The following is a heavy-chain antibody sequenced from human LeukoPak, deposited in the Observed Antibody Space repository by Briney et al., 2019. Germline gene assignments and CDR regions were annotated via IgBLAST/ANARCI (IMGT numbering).Heavy chain of an antibody. Sequence: PGGSLRLSCAASGFTFSSYGMHWVRQAPGKGLEWVAFIRYDGSNKYYADSVKDRFTISRDNSKNTLYLQMNSLRAEDTAVYYCAKDRSGSSDSGYAHWGQGTLVTVSS. D-gene: IGHD5-12*01. CDR3: AKDRSGSSDSGYAH. CDR2: IRYDGSNK. J-gene: IGHJ4*02. V-gene: IGHV3-30*02. CDR1: GFTFSSYG.